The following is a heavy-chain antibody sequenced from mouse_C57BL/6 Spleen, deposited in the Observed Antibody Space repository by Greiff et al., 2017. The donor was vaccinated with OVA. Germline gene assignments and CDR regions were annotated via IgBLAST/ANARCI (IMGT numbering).Heavy chain of an antibody. Sequence: VQLQQSGAELVRPGASVTLSCKASGYTFTDYEMHWVKQTPVHGLEWIGAIDPETGGTAYNQKFKGKAILTADKSSSTAYMELRSLTSEDSAVYYCTRNPSYYGSPAWFAYWGQGTLVTVAA. CDR3: TRNPSYYGSPAWFAY. J-gene: IGHJ3*01. CDR2: IDPETGGT. V-gene: IGHV1-15*01. D-gene: IGHD1-1*01. CDR1: GYTFTDYE.